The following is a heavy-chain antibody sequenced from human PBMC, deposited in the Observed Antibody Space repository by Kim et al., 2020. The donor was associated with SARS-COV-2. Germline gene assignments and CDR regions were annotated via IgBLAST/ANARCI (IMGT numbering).Heavy chain of an antibody. J-gene: IGHJ4*01. CDR1: GASISRYY. V-gene: IGHV4-59*08. Sequence: SETLSLTCTVSGASISRYYWSWIRQSPGKGLEWIGSTFYTGVTNYNPSLKSRLTISADTSKSQLSLRLSSVTAADTAVYYCARHEPESGIYSPAFDHWG. CDR2: TFYTGVT. D-gene: IGHD3-10*01. CDR3: ARHEPESGIYSPAFDH.